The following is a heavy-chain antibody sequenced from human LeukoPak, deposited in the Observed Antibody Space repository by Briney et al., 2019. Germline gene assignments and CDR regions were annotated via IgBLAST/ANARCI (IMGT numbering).Heavy chain of an antibody. Sequence: SETLSLTCTVSGGSISSYYWSWIRQPAGKGLEWIGRVPTSGSTNYNPSLKSRVTISVDKSKNQFSLKLSSVTAADTAVYYCARDGAGSGSYYNVQGWFDPWGQGTLVTVSS. CDR2: VPTSGST. CDR1: GGSISSYY. D-gene: IGHD3-10*01. J-gene: IGHJ5*02. V-gene: IGHV4-4*07. CDR3: ARDGAGSGSYYNVQGWFDP.